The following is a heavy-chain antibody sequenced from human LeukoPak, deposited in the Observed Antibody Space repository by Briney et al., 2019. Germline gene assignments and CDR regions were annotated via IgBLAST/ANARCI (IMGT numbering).Heavy chain of an antibody. D-gene: IGHD3-9*01. CDR3: ARAGVWLPAV. V-gene: IGHV4-4*02. J-gene: IGHJ4*02. CDR2: INHSGNT. Sequence: SGTLSLTCAVSGASISSDKWWSWVRQPPGKGLEWIGEINHSGNTNYSPSLKSRVTMSTDEAKNEFSLRLTSVTAADTAVYYCARAGVWLPAVWGQGTLVTVSS. CDR1: GASISSDKW.